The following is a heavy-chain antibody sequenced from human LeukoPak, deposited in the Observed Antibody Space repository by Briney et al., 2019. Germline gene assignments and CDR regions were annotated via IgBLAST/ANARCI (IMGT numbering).Heavy chain of an antibody. CDR3: AKSRGYYYDSSGPWGNAFDI. D-gene: IGHD3-22*01. CDR1: GFTFSSYA. CDR2: ISGSGGGT. J-gene: IGHJ3*02. V-gene: IGHV3-23*01. Sequence: PGGSLRLSCAASGFTFSSYAMSWVRQAPGKGLEWVSTISGSGGGTYYADSVKGRFTISRDNSKNTLYLQMNSLRAEDTAVYYCAKSRGYYYDSSGPWGNAFDIWGQGTMVTVSS.